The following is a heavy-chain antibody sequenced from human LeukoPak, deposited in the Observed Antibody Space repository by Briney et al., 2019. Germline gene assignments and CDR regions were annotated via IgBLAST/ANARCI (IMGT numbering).Heavy chain of an antibody. CDR2: IYYSGST. V-gene: IGHV4-59*12. J-gene: IGHJ6*03. CDR3: ARVYQPQYYSYYMDV. D-gene: IGHD2-2*01. CDR1: GGSISSYY. Sequence: SETLSLTCTVSGGSISSYYWSWIRQPPGKGLEWIGYIYYSGSTNCNPSLKSRVTISVDTSKNQFSLKLSSVTAADTAVYYCARVYQPQYYSYYMDVWGKGTTVTVSS.